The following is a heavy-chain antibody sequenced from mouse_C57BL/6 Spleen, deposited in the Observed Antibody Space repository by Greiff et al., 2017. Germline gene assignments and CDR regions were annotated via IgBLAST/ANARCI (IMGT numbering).Heavy chain of an antibody. CDR1: GFTFSSYA. J-gene: IGHJ2*01. D-gene: IGHD1-1*01. CDR3: AREATVVAYYFDY. V-gene: IGHV5-4*01. CDR2: LSDGGSYT. Sequence: EVMLVESGGGLVKPGGSLKLSCAASGFTFSSYAMSWVRQTPEKRLEWVATLSDGGSYTYYPDNVKGRFTISRDNAKNNLYLQMSHLKSEDTAMYYCAREATVVAYYFDYWGQGTTLTVSS.